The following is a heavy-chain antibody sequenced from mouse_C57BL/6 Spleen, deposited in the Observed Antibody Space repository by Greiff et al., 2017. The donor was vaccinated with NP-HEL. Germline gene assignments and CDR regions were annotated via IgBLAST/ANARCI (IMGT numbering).Heavy chain of an antibody. CDR3: ARYYGSFDY. J-gene: IGHJ2*01. CDR1: GYTFTSYG. D-gene: IGHD2-3*01. Sequence: VKLQQSGAELARPGASVKLSCKASGYTFTSYGISWVKQRTGQGLEWIGEIYPRSGNTYYNEKFKGKATLTANKSSSTAYMELRSLTSEYSAVYFCARYYGSFDYWGQGTTLTVSS. CDR2: IYPRSGNT. V-gene: IGHV1-81*01.